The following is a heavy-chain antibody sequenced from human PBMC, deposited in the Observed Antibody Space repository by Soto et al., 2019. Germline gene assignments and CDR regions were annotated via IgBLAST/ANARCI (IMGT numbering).Heavy chain of an antibody. V-gene: IGHV3-23*01. Sequence: GSLRLSCVASGFRFSSFAMSWVRQAPGKGLEWVSGIGESPATTYYADSVKGRFTIFRDNSRNTLYLQMSSLRAEDTAQYYCAKWGNDWGYYYYGMNVWGQGTTVTVSS. CDR1: GFRFSSFA. D-gene: IGHD7-27*01. CDR2: IGESPATT. CDR3: AKWGNDWGYYYYGMNV. J-gene: IGHJ6*02.